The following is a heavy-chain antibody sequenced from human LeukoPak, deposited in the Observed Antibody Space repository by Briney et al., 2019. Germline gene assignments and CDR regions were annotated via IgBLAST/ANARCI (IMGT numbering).Heavy chain of an antibody. Sequence: SVKVSCKASGGTFISYAISWVRQAPGQGLEWMGRIIPILGIANYAQKFQGRVTITADKSTSTAYMELSSLRSEDTAVYYCASDCSGGSFRMIPYWFDPWGQGTLVTVSS. J-gene: IGHJ5*02. CDR1: GGTFISYA. CDR3: ASDCSGGSFRMIPYWFDP. CDR2: IIPILGIA. D-gene: IGHD2-15*01. V-gene: IGHV1-69*04.